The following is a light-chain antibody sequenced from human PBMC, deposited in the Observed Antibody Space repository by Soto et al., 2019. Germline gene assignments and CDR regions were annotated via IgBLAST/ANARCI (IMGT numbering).Light chain of an antibody. CDR1: QSISNW. Sequence: DIQRTQSPSTLSASVGDRVSITCRASQSISNWLAWYQQTPGRAPELLIYDASKLKSGVPSRFSGSGSGTEFSLTITSLQPDDSAMYYCQQYNGYSWTFGRGTKVDIK. V-gene: IGKV1-5*01. CDR2: DAS. CDR3: QQYNGYSWT. J-gene: IGKJ1*01.